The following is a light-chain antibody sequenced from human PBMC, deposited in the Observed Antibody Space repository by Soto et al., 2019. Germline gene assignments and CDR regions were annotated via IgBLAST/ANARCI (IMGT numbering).Light chain of an antibody. Sequence: DVQLTQSPSFLSASVGDRVTITCRASQAIDTYLAWYQQKPGKAPKHLIYAASLLQSGVPSRFSGSGSGTEFTLTINSLQPEDFASYYCQQLNSFPFIFGQGTRLEIK. J-gene: IGKJ5*01. CDR1: QAIDTY. CDR3: QQLNSFPFI. CDR2: AAS. V-gene: IGKV1-9*01.